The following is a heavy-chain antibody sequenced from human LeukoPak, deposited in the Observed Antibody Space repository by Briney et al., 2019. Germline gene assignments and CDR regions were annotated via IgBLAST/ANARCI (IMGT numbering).Heavy chain of an antibody. CDR2: ISGSGGST. J-gene: IGHJ6*03. CDR3: AKDLQRSGSYWDSYYYYMDV. Sequence: PGGSLRLSCAASGFTFSSYWMSWVRQAPGKGLEWVSAISGSGGSTYYADSVKGRFTISRDNSKNTLYLQMNSLRAEDTAVYYCAKDLQRSGSYWDSYYYYMDVWGKGTTVTVSS. CDR1: GFTFSSYW. D-gene: IGHD3-10*01. V-gene: IGHV3-23*01.